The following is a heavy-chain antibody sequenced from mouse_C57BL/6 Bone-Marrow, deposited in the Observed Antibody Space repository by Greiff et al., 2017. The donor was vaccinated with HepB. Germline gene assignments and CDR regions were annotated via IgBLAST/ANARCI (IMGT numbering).Heavy chain of an antibody. Sequence: QVQLKQPGAELVMPGASVKLSCKASGYTFTSYWMHWVKQRPGQGLEWIGEIDPSDSYTNYNQKFKGKSTLTVDKSSSTAYMQLSSLTSEDSAVYYCARRGGYYMDYWGQGTSVTVSS. J-gene: IGHJ4*01. CDR1: GYTFTSYW. CDR2: IDPSDSYT. CDR3: ARRGGYYMDY. V-gene: IGHV1-69*01. D-gene: IGHD2-3*01.